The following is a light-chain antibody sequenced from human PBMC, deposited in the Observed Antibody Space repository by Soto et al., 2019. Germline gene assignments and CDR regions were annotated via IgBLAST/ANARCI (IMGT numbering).Light chain of an antibody. CDR1: HSVSDA. CDR3: QQRSTWPHT. J-gene: IGKJ2*01. V-gene: IGKV3-11*01. CDR2: SVF. Sequence: DIVLTQSPGTLSLSLGESATLSCRASHSVSDAVAWYQQKSGHAPRLLIYSVFNRATGVPARFSGSGFGTDFTLTISSLEPEDFAVYYCQQRSTWPHTFGQGTKLDIK.